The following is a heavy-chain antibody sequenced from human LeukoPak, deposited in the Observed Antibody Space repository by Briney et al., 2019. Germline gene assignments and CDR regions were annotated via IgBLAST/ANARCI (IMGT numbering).Heavy chain of an antibody. CDR1: GFTFSSYA. Sequence: GGSLRLSCAASGFTFSSYAMSWVRQAPGKGLEWVSAISGSGGSTYYADSVKGRFTISRDNSKNTLYLQMNSLRAEDTAEYYCAKSLFTSATGTGRAFHIWGQGTMVTVSS. J-gene: IGHJ3*02. V-gene: IGHV3-23*01. D-gene: IGHD1-1*01. CDR3: AKSLFTSATGTGRAFHI. CDR2: ISGSGGST.